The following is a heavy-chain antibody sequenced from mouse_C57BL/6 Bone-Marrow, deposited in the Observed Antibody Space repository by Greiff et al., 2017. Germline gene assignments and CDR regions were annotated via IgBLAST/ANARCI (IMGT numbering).Heavy chain of an antibody. J-gene: IGHJ2*01. CDR1: GFTFSDFY. V-gene: IGHV7-1*01. Sequence: EVKLVESGGGLVQSGRSLRLSCATSGFTFSDFYMEWVRQAPGKGLEWIAASRNKANDYTTEYSASVKGRFIVSRDTSQSILYLQMNALRAEDTAIYYCARDASLGYFDYWGQGTTLTVSS. CDR2: SRNKANDYTT. CDR3: ARDASLGYFDY. D-gene: IGHD3-1*01.